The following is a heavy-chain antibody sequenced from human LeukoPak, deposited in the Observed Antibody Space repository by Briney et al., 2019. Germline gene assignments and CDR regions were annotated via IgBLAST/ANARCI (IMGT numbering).Heavy chain of an antibody. D-gene: IGHD3-10*01. Sequence: GGSLRLSCAASGFTLSSYALHWVRQAPGKGLEYVSGISSNGGTTYYANSVKRRFTISRDNSKNTLYLQMGSLRAEDMAVYYCARGSASGSSVWFDPWGQGTLVTVSS. CDR1: GFTLSSYA. CDR2: ISSNGGTT. J-gene: IGHJ5*02. V-gene: IGHV3-64*01. CDR3: ARGSASGSSVWFDP.